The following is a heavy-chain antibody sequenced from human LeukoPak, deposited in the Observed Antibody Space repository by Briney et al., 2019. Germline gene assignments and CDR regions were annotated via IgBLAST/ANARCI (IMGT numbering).Heavy chain of an antibody. Sequence: PGGSLRLSCAASGFTFSDYYMSWIRQAPGKGLEWVSYISSSGSTIYYADSVKGRFTISRDNAKNSLYLQMNSLRAEDTAVYYCASDGFMVRGVKTFMDVWGKGTTVTVSS. D-gene: IGHD3-10*01. CDR2: ISSSGSTI. CDR1: GFTFSDYY. V-gene: IGHV3-11*01. CDR3: ASDGFMVRGVKTFMDV. J-gene: IGHJ6*03.